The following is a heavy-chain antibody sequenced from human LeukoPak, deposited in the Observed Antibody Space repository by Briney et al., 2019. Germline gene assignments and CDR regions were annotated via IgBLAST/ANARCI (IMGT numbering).Heavy chain of an antibody. CDR1: GGSISSYY. J-gene: IGHJ4*02. CDR2: IYYSGST. D-gene: IGHD3-22*01. Sequence: KPSETLSLTCTVSGGSISSYYWSWIRQPPGKGLEWIGYIYYSGSTNYNPSLKSRVTISVDTSKNQFSLKLSSVTAADTAVYYCARQGGYYYDSSGYHLDYWGQGTLVTVSS. CDR3: ARQGGYYYDSSGYHLDY. V-gene: IGHV4-59*08.